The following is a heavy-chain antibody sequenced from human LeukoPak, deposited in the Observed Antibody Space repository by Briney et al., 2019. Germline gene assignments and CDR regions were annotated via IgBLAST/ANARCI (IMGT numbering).Heavy chain of an antibody. CDR3: AKHGGESYFFDY. CDR2: ITNGGSNT. Sequence: GGSLRLSCTASGFTLSSSEMNWVRQAPGKGLEWLAYITNGGSNTHYADSVKGRFTISRDNAKNTLYLQMNSLRAEDTAVYYCAKHGGESYFFDYWGQGTLVTVSS. CDR1: GFTLSSSE. J-gene: IGHJ4*02. D-gene: IGHD1-26*01. V-gene: IGHV3-48*03.